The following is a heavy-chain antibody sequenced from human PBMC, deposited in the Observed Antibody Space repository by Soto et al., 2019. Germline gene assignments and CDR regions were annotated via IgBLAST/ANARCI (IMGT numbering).Heavy chain of an antibody. V-gene: IGHV3-48*02. Sequence: EVQLVESGGGLVQPGGSLRLSCAASGFTFSTYTMNWVRQAPGKGLEWLSYISSSSATTYYADSVKGRFTISRDNVKNALYLQMNSLRDEDTAVYYCAADGDGGQGTLVTVSS. D-gene: IGHD7-27*01. CDR3: AADGD. CDR2: ISSSSATT. J-gene: IGHJ4*02. CDR1: GFTFSTYT.